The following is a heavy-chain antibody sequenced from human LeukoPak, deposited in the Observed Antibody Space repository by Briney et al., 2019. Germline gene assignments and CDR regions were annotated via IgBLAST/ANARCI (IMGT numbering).Heavy chain of an antibody. CDR1: GGSFSGYY. D-gene: IGHD2-21*02. CDR3: ARVVHVIVVVTAIHNWFDP. V-gene: IGHV4-34*01. J-gene: IGHJ5*02. Sequence: SETLSLTCAVYGGSFSGYYWSWIRQPPGKGLEWIGEINHSGSTNYNPSLKSRVTISVDTSKNQFSLKLSSVTAADTAVYYCARVVHVIVVVTAIHNWFDPWGQGTLVTVSS. CDR2: INHSGST.